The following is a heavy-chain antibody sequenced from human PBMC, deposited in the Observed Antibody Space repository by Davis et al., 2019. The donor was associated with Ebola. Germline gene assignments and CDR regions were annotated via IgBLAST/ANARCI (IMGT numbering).Heavy chain of an antibody. CDR3: ARDAGIEQPSDAFDI. V-gene: IGHV3-66*01. Sequence: GGSLRLSCAASGFTFSSYAMHWVRQAPGKGLEWVSVIYSGGSTYYADSVKGRFTISRDNSKNTLYLQMNSLRAEDTAVYYCARDAGIEQPSDAFDIWGQGTMVTVSS. D-gene: IGHD1/OR15-1a*01. CDR2: IYSGGST. J-gene: IGHJ3*02. CDR1: GFTFSSYA.